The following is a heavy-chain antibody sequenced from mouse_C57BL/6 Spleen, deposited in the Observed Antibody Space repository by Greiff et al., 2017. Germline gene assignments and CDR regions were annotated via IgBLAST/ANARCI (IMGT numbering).Heavy chain of an antibody. Sequence: QVQLQQPGAELVKPGASVKMSCKASGYTFTSYWITWVKQRPGQGLEWIGDIYPGSGSTNYNEKFKSKATLTVATSSSTAYMQLRSLTSEDSAVYYCARDPDAMDYWGQGTSVTVSS. J-gene: IGHJ4*01. CDR1: GYTFTSYW. CDR2: IYPGSGST. V-gene: IGHV1-55*01. CDR3: ARDPDAMDY.